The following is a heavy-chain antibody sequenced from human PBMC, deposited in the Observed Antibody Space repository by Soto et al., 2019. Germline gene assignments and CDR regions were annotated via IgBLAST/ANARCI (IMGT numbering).Heavy chain of an antibody. CDR3: ARGPLCGDACYFVS. CDR1: GGSVSNYY. D-gene: IGHD2-21*02. J-gene: IGHJ5*01. V-gene: IGHV4-4*07. CDR2: IQPSGNT. Sequence: SETLSLTCTVYGGSVSNYYWSWVRQPAGKGPEWIGRIQPSGNTNYNPSLKGRATVSVDTSHNQLSLKLSSVTAADTAVYYCARGPLCGDACYFVSWGQGALVTVSS.